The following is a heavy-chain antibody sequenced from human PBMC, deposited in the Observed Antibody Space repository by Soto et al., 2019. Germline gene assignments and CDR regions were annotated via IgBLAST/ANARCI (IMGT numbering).Heavy chain of an antibody. J-gene: IGHJ4*02. Sequence: GGSLRPSCSTSGFTFTTYYMSWVRQAPGKGLEWVANIKQDGSAETYLDSVKGRFTISRDNAKNSLDLQMNSLRADDTAIYYCARALDFWSGYLSDWGQGTLVTVSS. CDR1: GFTFTTYY. CDR2: IKQDGSAE. V-gene: IGHV3-7*01. CDR3: ARALDFWSGYLSD. D-gene: IGHD3-3*01.